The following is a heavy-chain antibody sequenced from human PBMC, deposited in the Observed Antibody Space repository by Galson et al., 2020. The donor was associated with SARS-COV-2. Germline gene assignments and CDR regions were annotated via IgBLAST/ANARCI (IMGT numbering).Heavy chain of an antibody. CDR3: ARGRLQITMMVVFFTGGSFYFDY. Sequence: SETLSLTCAVYGESFSGHHWSWIRQPPGEGLEWIGEINQSGNINYNPSLKIRGTISVDTTKNQFSLKLSYVTAADTAVYYCARGRLQITMMVVFFTGGSFYFDYWGQGTLVTVSS. V-gene: IGHV4-34*01. CDR1: GESFSGHH. CDR2: INQSGNI. D-gene: IGHD3-22*01. J-gene: IGHJ4*02.